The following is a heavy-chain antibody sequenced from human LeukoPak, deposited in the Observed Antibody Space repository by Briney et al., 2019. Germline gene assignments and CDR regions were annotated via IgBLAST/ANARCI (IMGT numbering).Heavy chain of an antibody. CDR1: GFTFSDYY. Sequence: GGSLRLSCAASGFTFSDYYMSWIRQAPGKGLEWVSYISSSGSTIYYADSVKGRFTISRDNAKNSLYLQMNSLRAEDTAVYYCARDRPTYDFWSGYVPYWGQGTLVTVSS. D-gene: IGHD3-3*01. V-gene: IGHV3-11*04. CDR2: ISSSGSTI. CDR3: ARDRPTYDFWSGYVPY. J-gene: IGHJ4*02.